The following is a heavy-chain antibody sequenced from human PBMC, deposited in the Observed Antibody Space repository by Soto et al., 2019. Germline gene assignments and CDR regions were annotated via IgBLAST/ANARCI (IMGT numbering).Heavy chain of an antibody. V-gene: IGHV5-51*01. D-gene: IGHD2-2*01. CDR2: IYPADSDA. Sequence: GEALKISCKADGYSFTRHWIGWVRQVPGRGLEWVAVIYPADSDARYSPSFRGHVTISLDKSISTAYLQWGSLKASDTAMYYCARLFCSTTTCASWFGPWGQGTMLTVSS. CDR3: ARLFCSTTTCASWFGP. CDR1: GYSFTRHW. J-gene: IGHJ5*02.